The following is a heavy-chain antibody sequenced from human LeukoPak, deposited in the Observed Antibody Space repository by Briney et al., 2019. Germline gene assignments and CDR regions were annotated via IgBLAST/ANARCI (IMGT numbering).Heavy chain of an antibody. Sequence: SETLSLTCTVSGDSISSSGYYWGWIRQPPGKGLEWIGTIHYSGSTYYNPSLKSRVTISVDTSKNQFSLNLSSVTAADTAVYYCYICSSTSCYRYWGQGTLVTVSS. D-gene: IGHD2-2*01. CDR3: YICSSTSCYRY. CDR2: IHYSGST. V-gene: IGHV4-39*01. J-gene: IGHJ4*02. CDR1: GDSISSSGYY.